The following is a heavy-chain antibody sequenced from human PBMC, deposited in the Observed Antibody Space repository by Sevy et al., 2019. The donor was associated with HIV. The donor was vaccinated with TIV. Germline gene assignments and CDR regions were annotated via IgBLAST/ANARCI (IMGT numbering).Heavy chain of an antibody. D-gene: IGHD6-19*01. Sequence: GGSLRLSCAASGFTFSGSAMHWVRQASGKGLEWVGRIRSKANSYATAYAASVKGRFTISRDDSKNTAYLQMNSLKTVDTAVYYCTRRYSSGWYLFDPWGQGTLVTVSS. CDR3: TRRYSSGWYLFDP. J-gene: IGHJ5*02. CDR1: GFTFSGSA. V-gene: IGHV3-73*01. CDR2: IRSKANSYAT.